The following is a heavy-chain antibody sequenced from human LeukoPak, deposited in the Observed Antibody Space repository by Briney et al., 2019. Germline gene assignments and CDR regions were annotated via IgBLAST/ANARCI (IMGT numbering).Heavy chain of an antibody. CDR1: GFIFSGSW. Sequence: SGESLRLSCTASGFIFSGSWMAWIRQAPGKGLEWVAIIKKDGSEKYYVDSMSGRFTISRDNAKNSLFLQMNSLRAEDTAIYYCTTDTWYSAGHWGQGTLVTVSS. J-gene: IGHJ4*02. V-gene: IGHV3-7*03. CDR2: IKKDGSEK. CDR3: TTDTWYSAGH. D-gene: IGHD2-15*01.